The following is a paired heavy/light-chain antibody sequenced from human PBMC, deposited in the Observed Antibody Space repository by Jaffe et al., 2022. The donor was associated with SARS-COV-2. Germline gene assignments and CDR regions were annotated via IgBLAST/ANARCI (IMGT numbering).Light chain of an antibody. CDR1: SSDVGTYNY. V-gene: IGLV2-14*01. CDR2: GVN. CDR3: TSYTNNNGRV. J-gene: IGLJ3*02. Sequence: QSALTQPASVSGSPGQSITISCTGTSSDVGTYNYVSWYQQHPGKAPKLIIYGVNNRPSGVSDRFSGSKSGNTASLTISGLQAEDEAHYYCTSYTNNNGRVFGGGTKLTVL.
Heavy chain of an antibody. CDR2: IYFGGDTHYNPYNTGDN. V-gene: IGHV4-59*01. CDR3: ARDRIWRGDYYGLDV. J-gene: IGHJ6*02. Sequence: QVQLQESGPGLAKPSETLSLTCTVSGGGFDGYYWTWIRQAPGKGLEWIGYIYFGGDTHYNPYNTGDNNYNPSLKSRVTMSVDASKRQFSLKLGSVTAADTAIYYCARDRIWRGDYYGLDVWGQGTTVTVSS. D-gene: IGHD1-1*01. CDR1: GGGFDGYY.